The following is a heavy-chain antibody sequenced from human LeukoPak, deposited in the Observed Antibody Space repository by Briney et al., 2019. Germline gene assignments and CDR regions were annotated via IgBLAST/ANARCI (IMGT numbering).Heavy chain of an antibody. V-gene: IGHV1-69*13. D-gene: IGHD6-19*01. CDR1: GGTFSSYA. J-gene: IGHJ4*02. CDR2: IIPIFGTE. CDR3: ARSGYTAVAGSFDY. Sequence: GASVKASCKASGGTFSSYAISWVRQAPGQGLEWMGGIIPIFGTENYAQKFQGRVTITADESTSTAYMELSSLRSEDTAVYYCARSGYTAVAGSFDYWGQGTLVTVSS.